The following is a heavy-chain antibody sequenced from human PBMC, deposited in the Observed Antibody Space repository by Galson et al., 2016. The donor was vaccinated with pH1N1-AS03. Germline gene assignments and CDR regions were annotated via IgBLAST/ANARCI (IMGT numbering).Heavy chain of an antibody. V-gene: IGHV1-69*06. J-gene: IGHJ6*02. Sequence: SVMVSCKASGGTFSSYAFSWVRQAPGQGLEWMGGVIPIFGTTNYAQKFQGRVTITADKSTSTAYMELRSLRSDDTAVYYCARAMVPTTYYGMDVGGQGTTVTVSS. D-gene: IGHD4/OR15-4a*01. CDR1: GGTFSSYA. CDR2: VIPIFGTT. CDR3: ARAMVPTTYYGMDV.